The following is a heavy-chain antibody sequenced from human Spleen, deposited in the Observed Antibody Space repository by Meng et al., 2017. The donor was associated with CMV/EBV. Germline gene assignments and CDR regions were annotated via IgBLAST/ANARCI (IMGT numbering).Heavy chain of an antibody. V-gene: IGHV3-33*01. Sequence: GESLKISCAASGFTFSSYGMHWVRQAPGKGLEWVAVIWSDGSNKYYADSVKGRFTISRDNSKNTLYLQMNSLRAEDTAVYYCARDLGDPWRGGVIDYWGQGTLVTVSS. CDR3: ARDLGDPWRGGVIDY. CDR2: IWSDGSNK. J-gene: IGHJ4*02. CDR1: GFTFSSYG. D-gene: IGHD2-21*01.